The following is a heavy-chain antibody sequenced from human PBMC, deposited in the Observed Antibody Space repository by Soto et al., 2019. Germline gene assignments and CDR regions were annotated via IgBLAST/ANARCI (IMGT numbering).Heavy chain of an antibody. CDR1: GGSISTGGNY. J-gene: IGHJ4*02. CDR3: ARDSSGYYWYFEY. V-gene: IGHV4-31*03. D-gene: IGHD3-22*01. CDR2: IYYSGST. Sequence: SETLSLTCTVSGGSISTGGNYWSWIRQHPGKGLEWIGYIYYSGSTYYKPSLKSRVTISVDTSKNQFSLKLSSVTAADTAVYYCARDSSGYYWYFEYWGQGTLVTVYS.